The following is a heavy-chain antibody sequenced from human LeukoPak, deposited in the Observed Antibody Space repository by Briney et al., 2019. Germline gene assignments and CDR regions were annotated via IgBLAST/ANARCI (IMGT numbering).Heavy chain of an antibody. J-gene: IGHJ4*02. CDR1: GFTVSSNY. V-gene: IGHV3-66*01. D-gene: IGHD5-18*01. Sequence: PGGSLRLSCAASGFTVSSNYMSWVRQAPGKGLEWVSVIYSGGSTYYADSVKGRFTISRDNSKNTVYLQMNSLRAEDTAVYYCAKFPGTAMVENTGYWGQGTLVTVSS. CDR2: IYSGGST. CDR3: AKFPGTAMVENTGY.